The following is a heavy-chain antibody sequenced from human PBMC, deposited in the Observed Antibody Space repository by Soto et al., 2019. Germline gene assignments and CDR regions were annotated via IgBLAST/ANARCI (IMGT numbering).Heavy chain of an antibody. V-gene: IGHV3-30*18. CDR1: GFTFNNYG. Sequence: SLRLSCAASGFTFNNYGMHWVRQAPGKGLEWVAFISYDGSIKYYADSVKGRFSISRDNAKNTLYVQMNSLRAEDTAIYYCAKDRYSSSPRVWRDHWGQGIRVTVSS. CDR3: AKDRYSSSPRVWRDH. J-gene: IGHJ4*02. D-gene: IGHD6-6*01. CDR2: ISYDGSIK.